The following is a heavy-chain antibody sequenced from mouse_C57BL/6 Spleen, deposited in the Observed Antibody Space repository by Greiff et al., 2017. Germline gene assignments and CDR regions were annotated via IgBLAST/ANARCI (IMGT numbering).Heavy chain of an antibody. CDR3: AREKDYSYYYAMDY. CDR2: ISSGGSYT. D-gene: IGHD1-1*01. Sequence: EVKLVESGGDLVKPGGSLKLSCAASGFTFSSYGMSWVRQTPDKRLEWVATISSGGSYTYYPDSVKGRFTISRDNAKNTLFLQMSSLKSEDTAMYYCAREKDYSYYYAMDYWGQGTSVTVSS. J-gene: IGHJ4*01. V-gene: IGHV5-6*01. CDR1: GFTFSSYG.